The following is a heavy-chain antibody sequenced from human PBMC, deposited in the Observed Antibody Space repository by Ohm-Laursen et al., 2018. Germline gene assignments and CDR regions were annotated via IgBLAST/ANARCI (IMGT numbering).Heavy chain of an antibody. CDR1: GFTFSNYE. D-gene: IGHD3-10*01. CDR3: ATTTQGSFDY. J-gene: IGHJ4*02. V-gene: IGHV3-48*03. Sequence: SLRLSCTASGFTFSNYEMNWVRQAPGKGLEWVSYISSGGSTIYYADSVKGRFTISRDNAKNTLYLQMNSLRAEDTALYYCATTTQGSFDYWGQGTLVTVSS. CDR2: ISSGGSTI.